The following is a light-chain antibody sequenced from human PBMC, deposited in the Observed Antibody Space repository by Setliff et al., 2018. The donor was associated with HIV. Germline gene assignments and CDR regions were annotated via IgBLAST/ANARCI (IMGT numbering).Light chain of an antibody. Sequence: QSALTQPASVSWSPGQSITISCTGTSSDVGGYSYVSWYQQHPGKAPKLIIYEVRNRPSGVSNRFSGSKSGNTASLTISGLHAEDEADYYCISYATTNTLPFGTGTKVTVL. V-gene: IGLV2-14*01. CDR1: SSDVGGYSY. CDR2: EVR. CDR3: ISYATTNTLP. J-gene: IGLJ1*01.